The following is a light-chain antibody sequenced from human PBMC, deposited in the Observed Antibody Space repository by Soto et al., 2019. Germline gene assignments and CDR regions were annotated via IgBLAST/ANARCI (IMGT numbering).Light chain of an antibody. J-gene: IGLJ1*01. Sequence: QSALTQPASLSGSPGQSITISCTGTSSDIGAYDYVSWFQQHPGKAPKLIISEVNNRPSGVSNRFSGSKSGNTAYLTISGLQVEDEADYFCFSFTTTSTHVFGTGTTLTVL. CDR3: FSFTTTSTHV. CDR2: EVN. CDR1: SSDIGAYDY. V-gene: IGLV2-14*01.